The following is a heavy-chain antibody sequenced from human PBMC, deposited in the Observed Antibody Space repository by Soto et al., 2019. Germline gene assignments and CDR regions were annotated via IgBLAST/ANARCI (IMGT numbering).Heavy chain of an antibody. J-gene: IGHJ2*01. CDR3: ASLTTLATYLDL. CDR1: GFTFTNYW. Sequence: EVQLVESGGGLVQPGGSLRLSCATSGFTFTNYWMHWVRQAPGKGLVWVPYINLDGSDTKYEDSVTGRFTISRDNARDTVYLQMNSLRAEDTAVYYCASLTTLATYLDLWGRGTLVTVSS. CDR2: INLDGSDT. V-gene: IGHV3-74*03. D-gene: IGHD6-13*01.